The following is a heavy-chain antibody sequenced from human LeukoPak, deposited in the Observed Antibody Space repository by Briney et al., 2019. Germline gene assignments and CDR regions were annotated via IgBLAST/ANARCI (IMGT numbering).Heavy chain of an antibody. CDR3: ARETPTFDP. Sequence: SPTLSLTCAISGDSVSSNSVAWIWLTQSPSRGLGMLGSTYYRAKWNNDYAVSGKSRITINPDTSKNQLSLQLNSVTPEDTAVYYCARETPTFDPWGQGTLVTVSS. J-gene: IGHJ5*02. CDR1: GDSVSSNSVA. V-gene: IGHV6-1*01. CDR2: TYYRAKWNN.